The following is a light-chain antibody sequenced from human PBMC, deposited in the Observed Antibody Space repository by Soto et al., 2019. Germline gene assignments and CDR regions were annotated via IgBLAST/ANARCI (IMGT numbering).Light chain of an antibody. CDR2: TAS. CDR1: QSISSK. Sequence: EIVMTQSPATLSVSPGERATLSCRASQSISSKLAWYQQKPGQAPRLLIQTASTRATGIPARFSGSGSGTEFTLTISSLQSEDFAVYYCQQYKSWYTFGQGTKVEI. J-gene: IGKJ2*01. CDR3: QQYKSWYT. V-gene: IGKV3-15*01.